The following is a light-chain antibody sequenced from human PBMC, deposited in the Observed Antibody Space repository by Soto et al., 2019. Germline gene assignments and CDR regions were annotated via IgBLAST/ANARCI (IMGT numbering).Light chain of an antibody. CDR3: QQRHMWPIT. V-gene: IGKV3-11*01. CDR2: DAS. J-gene: IGKJ5*01. Sequence: EIVLTQSPATLSLSPGESATLSCRATRSVSSYLAWYQQKPGQAPRLLIYDASSRPTDIPARFSGSGSGTDFTLTISSLEPEDFALYYCQQRHMWPITFGQGTRLEIK. CDR1: RSVSSY.